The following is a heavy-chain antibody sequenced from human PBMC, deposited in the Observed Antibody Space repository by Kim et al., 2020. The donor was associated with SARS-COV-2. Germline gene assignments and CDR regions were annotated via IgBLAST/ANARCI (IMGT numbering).Heavy chain of an antibody. Sequence: GGSLRLSCAASGFTFSSYGMHWVRQAPGKGLEWVAVIWYDGSNKYYADSVKGRFTISRDNSKNTLYLQMNSLRAEDTAVYYCARDDYGDYTALVDPWGQGTLVTVSS. CDR1: GFTFSSYG. CDR3: ARDDYGDYTALVDP. D-gene: IGHD4-17*01. V-gene: IGHV3-33*01. CDR2: IWYDGSNK. J-gene: IGHJ5*02.